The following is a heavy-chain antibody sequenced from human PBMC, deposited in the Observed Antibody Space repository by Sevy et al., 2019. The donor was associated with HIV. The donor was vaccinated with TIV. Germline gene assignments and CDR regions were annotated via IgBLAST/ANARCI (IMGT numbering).Heavy chain of an antibody. CDR1: GYTFTGYY. D-gene: IGHD3-10*01. CDR2: INPNSGGT. V-gene: IGHV1-2*06. Sequence: ASVKVSCKASGYTFTGYYMHWVRQAPGQGLEWMGRINPNSGGTNYAQKFQGRVTMTRDTSISTAYMELGRLRSDDTAVYYCARPSGSYYYGSGSYANYFDYWGQGTLVTVSS. CDR3: ARPSGSYYYGSGSYANYFDY. J-gene: IGHJ4*02.